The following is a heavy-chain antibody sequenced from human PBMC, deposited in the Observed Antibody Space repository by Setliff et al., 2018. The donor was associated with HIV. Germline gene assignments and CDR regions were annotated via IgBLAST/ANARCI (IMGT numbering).Heavy chain of an antibody. J-gene: IGHJ3*01. CDR2: MHYSGRT. D-gene: IGHD1-1*01. V-gene: IGHV4-59*01. CDR3: ARWGETTGIKAFDL. CDR1: DNSITNYY. Sequence: SETLSLTCTVSDNSITNYYWNWIRQPPGKGLEWIGYMHYSGRTSYNPSLKSRVTTSVNTSKNQLSLNLSSVTAADTAVYYCARWGETTGIKAFDLWGQRTMVTVSS.